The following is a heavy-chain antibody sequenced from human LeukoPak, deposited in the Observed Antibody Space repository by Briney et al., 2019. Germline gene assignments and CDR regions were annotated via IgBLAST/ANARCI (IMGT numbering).Heavy chain of an antibody. CDR1: GFTFSSYA. V-gene: IGHV3-23*01. CDR2: IIGSGGNT. Sequence: PGGSLRLSCAASGFTFSSYAMNWVRQAQGKGLEWVSSIIGSGGNTYYADSVKGRFTISRDNSNNTLFLQMNSLRAEDTAVYYCAKSASVAGWFYFDSWGQGTLVTVSS. D-gene: IGHD6-19*01. J-gene: IGHJ4*02. CDR3: AKSASVAGWFYFDS.